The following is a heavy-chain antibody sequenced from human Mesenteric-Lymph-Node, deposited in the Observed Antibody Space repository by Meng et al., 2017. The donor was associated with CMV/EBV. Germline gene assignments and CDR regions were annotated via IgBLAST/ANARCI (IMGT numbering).Heavy chain of an antibody. Sequence: GGSLRLSCAASGFTFSNSWMTWVRQAPGKGLEWVANIKQDGSEAYYVDSMKGRFTISRDNAKNSLYLQMNSLRAEDRAVYYCARIRSGSYGAFDIWGQGTMVTVSS. CDR2: IKQDGSEA. V-gene: IGHV3-7*01. D-gene: IGHD3-10*01. CDR1: GFTFSNSW. J-gene: IGHJ3*02. CDR3: ARIRSGSYGAFDI.